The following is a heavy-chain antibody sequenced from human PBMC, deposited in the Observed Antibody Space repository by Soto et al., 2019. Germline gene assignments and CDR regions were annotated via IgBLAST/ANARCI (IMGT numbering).Heavy chain of an antibody. V-gene: IGHV5-10-1*01. D-gene: IGHD5-18*01. CDR3: ASEPDTGDYYYGMDV. CDR2: IDPSDSYT. J-gene: IGHJ6*02. CDR1: GYSFTSYW. Sequence: GESLKISCKGSGYSFTSYWISWVRQMPGKGLEWMGRIDPSDSYTNYSPSFQGHVTISADKSISTAYLQWSSLKASDTAMYYCASEPDTGDYYYGMDVWGQGTRVTFSS.